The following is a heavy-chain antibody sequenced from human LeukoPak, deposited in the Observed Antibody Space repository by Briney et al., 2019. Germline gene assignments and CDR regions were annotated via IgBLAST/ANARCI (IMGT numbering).Heavy chain of an antibody. V-gene: IGHV1-18*01. Sequence: ASVKVSCKASGYTFTSYGISWARQAPGQGLEWMGWISAYNGNTNYAQKLQGRVTMTTDTSTSTAYMELRSLRSDDTAVYYCARDSADNDYGDLDAFDIWGQGTMVTVSS. CDR2: ISAYNGNT. CDR3: ARDSADNDYGDLDAFDI. CDR1: GYTFTSYG. D-gene: IGHD4-17*01. J-gene: IGHJ3*02.